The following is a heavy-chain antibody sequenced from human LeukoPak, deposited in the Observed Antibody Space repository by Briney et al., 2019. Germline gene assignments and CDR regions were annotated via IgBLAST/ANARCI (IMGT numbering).Heavy chain of an antibody. CDR3: AREDPYYGMDV. CDR1: GGSISSYY. J-gene: IGHJ6*02. Sequence: PSETLSLTCTVSGGSISSYYWSWIRQPPGKGLEWIGYIYYSGSTNYNPSLKSRVTISVDTSKNQFSLKLSSVTAADTAVYYCAREDPYYGMDVWGQGTTVTVSS. CDR2: IYYSGST. V-gene: IGHV4-59*01.